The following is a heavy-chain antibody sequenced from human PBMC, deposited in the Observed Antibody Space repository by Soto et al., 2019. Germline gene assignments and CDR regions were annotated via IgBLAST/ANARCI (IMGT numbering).Heavy chain of an antibody. CDR1: GDSVSSNSAA. CDR3: ARDEADTASYYYYGMDV. Sequence: SQTLSLTCAISGDSVSSNSAAWNWIRQSPSRGLEWLGRTYYRSKWYNDYAVSVKSRITINPDTSKNQFSLQLNSVTPEDTAVYYCARDEADTASYYYYGMDVWGQETTVTVSS. J-gene: IGHJ6*02. CDR2: TYYRSKWYN. V-gene: IGHV6-1*01. D-gene: IGHD5-18*01.